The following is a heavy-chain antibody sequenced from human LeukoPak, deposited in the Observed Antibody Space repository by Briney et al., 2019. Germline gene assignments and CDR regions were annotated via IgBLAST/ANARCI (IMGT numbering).Heavy chain of an antibody. CDR3: AKDIGSLLWFGESNLDY. J-gene: IGHJ4*02. CDR2: ISWNSGSI. D-gene: IGHD3-10*01. CDR1: GFTFDDYA. V-gene: IGHV3-9*01. Sequence: GRSLRLSCAASGFTFDDYAMHWVRHAPGKGLEWVSGISWNSGSIGYADSVKGRFTISRDNAKNSLYLQMNSLRAEDTALYYCAKDIGSLLWFGESNLDYWGQGTLVTVSS.